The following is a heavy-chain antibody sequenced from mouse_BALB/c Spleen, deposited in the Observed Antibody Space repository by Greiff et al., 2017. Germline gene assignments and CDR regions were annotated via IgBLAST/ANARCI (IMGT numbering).Heavy chain of an antibody. CDR2: ISTYSGNT. D-gene: IGHD1-1*01. V-gene: IGHV1-67*01. CDR3: ARNYGSPYAMDY. Sequence: QVQLQQSGPELVKPGASVKMSCKGSGYTFTDYAMHWVKQSHAKSLEWIGVISTYSGNTNYNQKFKGKATMTVDKSSSTAYMELARLTSEDSAIYYCARNYGSPYAMDYWGQGTSVTVSS. CDR1: GYTFTDYA. J-gene: IGHJ4*01.